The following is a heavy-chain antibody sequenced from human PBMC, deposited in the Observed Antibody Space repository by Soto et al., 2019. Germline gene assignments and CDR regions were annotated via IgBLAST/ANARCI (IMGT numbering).Heavy chain of an antibody. Sequence: GGSLRLSCAASGFTFSSYGMHWVRQAPGKGLEWVAVISYDGSNKYYADSVKGRFTISRDNSKNTLYLQMNSLGAEDTAVYYCAKDMLSDGYYYYYGMDVWGQGTTVTVSS. CDR1: GFTFSSYG. J-gene: IGHJ6*02. CDR2: ISYDGSNK. D-gene: IGHD2-8*01. CDR3: AKDMLSDGYYYYYGMDV. V-gene: IGHV3-30*18.